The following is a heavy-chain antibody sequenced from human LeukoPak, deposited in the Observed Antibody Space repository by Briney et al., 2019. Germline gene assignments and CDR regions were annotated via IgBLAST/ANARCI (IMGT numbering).Heavy chain of an antibody. J-gene: IGHJ4*02. D-gene: IGHD5-18*01. CDR1: GFTFTTYW. Sequence: GGSLRLSCAASGFTFTTYWMHWVRQAPGKGLVWVSRINSDGSSTTYADSVKGRFTISRDNAKNTLFLQMNSLRPEDTAVYYCARGKIRYSYGRFDYWGQGILVTVSS. V-gene: IGHV3-74*03. CDR3: ARGKIRYSYGRFDY. CDR2: INSDGSST.